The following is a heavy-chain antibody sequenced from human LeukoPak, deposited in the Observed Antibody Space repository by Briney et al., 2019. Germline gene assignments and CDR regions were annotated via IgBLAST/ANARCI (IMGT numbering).Heavy chain of an antibody. CDR3: ARLKQSVITIFGVVMQSHDAFDI. CDR2: IYYRGST. Sequence: PSQTLSLTCTVSGGSINRGDYYSAWIRHVPGKGLEWIGYIYYRGSTYYNPSLRGRPSISIDAYKNEFSLKLNSVTAADTAVYYCARLKQSVITIFGVVMQSHDAFDIWGQGTMVTVSS. J-gene: IGHJ3*02. CDR1: GGSINRGDYY. V-gene: IGHV4-31*03. D-gene: IGHD3-3*01.